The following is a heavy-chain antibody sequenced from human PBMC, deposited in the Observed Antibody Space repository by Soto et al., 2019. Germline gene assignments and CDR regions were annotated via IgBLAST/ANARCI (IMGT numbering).Heavy chain of an antibody. CDR3: ARVSGIAVAEV. V-gene: IGHV1-3*01. D-gene: IGHD6-19*01. CDR2: INAGNGNT. J-gene: IGHJ4*02. CDR1: GYTFPSYP. Sequence: QVQLVQSGAEVKKPGASVKVSCKASGYTFPSYPMHWGRQAPEQRLEWMGWINAGNGNTKYSQKFQGRVTITRDTSASTAYMELSSLRSEDTAVYYCARVSGIAVAEVWGQGTLVTVSS.